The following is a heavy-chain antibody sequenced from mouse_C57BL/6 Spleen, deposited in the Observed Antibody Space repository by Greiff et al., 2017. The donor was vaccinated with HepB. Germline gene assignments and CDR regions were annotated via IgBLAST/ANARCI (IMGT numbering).Heavy chain of an antibody. J-gene: IGHJ1*03. V-gene: IGHV1-69*01. D-gene: IGHD2-5*01. CDR1: GYTFTSYW. CDR2: IDPSDSYT. Sequence: QVQLQQPGAELVMPGASVKLSCKASGYTFTSYWMHWVKQRPGQGLEWIGEIDPSDSYTNYNQKFKGKSTLTVDKSSSTAYMQLSSLTSEDSAVYYCARRAYYSNYVDVWGTGTTVTVSS. CDR3: ARRAYYSNYVDV.